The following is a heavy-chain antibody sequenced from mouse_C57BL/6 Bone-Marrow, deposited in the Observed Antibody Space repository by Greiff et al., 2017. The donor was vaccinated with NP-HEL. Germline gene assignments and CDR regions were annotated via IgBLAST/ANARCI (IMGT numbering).Heavy chain of an antibody. CDR3: TRARDGGPYYAMDY. J-gene: IGHJ4*01. D-gene: IGHD3-3*01. CDR1: GFTFSSYA. V-gene: IGHV5-9-1*02. CDR2: ISSGGDYI. Sequence: EVNVVESGEGLVKPGGSLKLSCAASGFTFSSYAMSWVRQTPEKRLEWVAYISSGGDYIYYADTVKGRFTISRDNARNTLYLQMSSLKSEDTAMYYCTRARDGGPYYAMDYWGQGTSVTVSS.